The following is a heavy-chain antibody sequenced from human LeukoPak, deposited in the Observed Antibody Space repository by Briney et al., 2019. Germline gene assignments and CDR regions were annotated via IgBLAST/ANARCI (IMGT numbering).Heavy chain of an antibody. CDR2: ISDDGSGK. CDR1: GFTFSSYG. CDR3: GKETMGGGGFDY. Sequence: TGGSLRLSCAASGFTFSSYGIHWVRQAPGKGLEWLSVISDDGSGKYYADSVKGRFTISRDNPKNTLYLQMNSLKSEDTAVYFWGKETMGGGGFDYWGQGTLVTVSS. J-gene: IGHJ4*02. V-gene: IGHV3-30*18. D-gene: IGHD3-10*01.